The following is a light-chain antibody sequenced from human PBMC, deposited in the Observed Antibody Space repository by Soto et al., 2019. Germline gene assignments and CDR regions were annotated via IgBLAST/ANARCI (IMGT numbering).Light chain of an antibody. CDR3: QQYNAYSPWT. CDR1: QSIRSW. J-gene: IGKJ1*01. CDR2: DAS. Sequence: DIQMTQSPSTLSTSVGDRVTITCRASQSIRSWLAWYQQKPGEAPKLLIYDASNVESGVPSRFSGSGSGTEFTLTISSPQPDDFATYYCQQYNAYSPWTVGQGTKVDIK. V-gene: IGKV1-5*01.